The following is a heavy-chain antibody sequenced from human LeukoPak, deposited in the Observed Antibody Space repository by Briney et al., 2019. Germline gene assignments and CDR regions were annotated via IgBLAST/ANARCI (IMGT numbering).Heavy chain of an antibody. D-gene: IGHD2-8*01. CDR1: GFTFSSYA. Sequence: PGGSLRLSCAASGFTFSSYAMSWVRQAPGKGLEWVSAISGSGGSTYYADSVKGRFTISRDNSKNTLYLQMNSLRAEDTAVYYCAKGQVLMVYANYWYFDLWGRGTLVTVSS. CDR3: AKGQVLMVYANYWYFDL. CDR2: ISGSGGST. V-gene: IGHV3-23*01. J-gene: IGHJ2*01.